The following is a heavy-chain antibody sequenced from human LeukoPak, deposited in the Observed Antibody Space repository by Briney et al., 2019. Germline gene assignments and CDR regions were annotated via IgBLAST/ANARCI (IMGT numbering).Heavy chain of an antibody. CDR1: GFTFSSYA. V-gene: IGHV3-23*01. D-gene: IGHD3-22*01. Sequence: PGGSLRLSCAASGFTFSSYAMSWVRQAPGKGLEWVSAFSGGGGGGTTFYADSVKGRFTISRDNSKSTLFLQMTSLRAEDTALYYCARASDSTGYPQLPFDYWGQGTLVTVSS. J-gene: IGHJ4*02. CDR2: FSGGGGGGTT. CDR3: ARASDSTGYPQLPFDY.